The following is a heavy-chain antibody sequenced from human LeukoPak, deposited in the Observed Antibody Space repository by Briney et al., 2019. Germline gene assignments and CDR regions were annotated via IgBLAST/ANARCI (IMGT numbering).Heavy chain of an antibody. CDR3: ASDGSGSYSNDY. CDR1: GGTFSSYA. J-gene: IGHJ4*02. V-gene: IGHV1-69*13. CDR2: IIPIFGTA. D-gene: IGHD1-26*01. Sequence: SVKVSCKASGGTFSSYAISWVRQAPGQGLEWMGGIIPIFGTANYAQKFQGRVTITADESTSTACMELSSLRSEDTAVYYCASDGSGSYSNDYWGQGTLVTVSS.